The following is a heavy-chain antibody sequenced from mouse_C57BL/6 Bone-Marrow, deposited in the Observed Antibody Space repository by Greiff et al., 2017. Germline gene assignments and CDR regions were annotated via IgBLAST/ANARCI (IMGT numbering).Heavy chain of an antibody. Sequence: DVMLVESGGGLVQPGGSLSLSCAASGFTFTDYYMSWVRQPPGKALEWLGFIRNKANGYTTEYSASVKGRFTISRDNSQSILYLQMNALRAEDSATYYCARLSDVYYAMDYWGQGTSVTVSS. CDR2: IRNKANGYTT. D-gene: IGHD2-3*01. V-gene: IGHV7-3*01. CDR3: ARLSDVYYAMDY. J-gene: IGHJ4*01. CDR1: GFTFTDYY.